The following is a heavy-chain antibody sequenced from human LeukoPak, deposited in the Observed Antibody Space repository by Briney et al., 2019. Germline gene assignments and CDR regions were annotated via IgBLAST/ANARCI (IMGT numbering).Heavy chain of an antibody. D-gene: IGHD3-22*01. CDR1: GYNLMDHA. CDR3: ARTPDTSGYFYGWYFDL. J-gene: IGHJ2*01. Sequence: GASLRVSCKASGYNLMDHALHWVRQAPGQGLEWMGIINPSGGSTSYAQKFQGRVTMTRDMSTSTDYMELSSLRSEDTAVYYCARTPDTSGYFYGWYFDLWGPGTLVTVSS. CDR2: INPSGGST. V-gene: IGHV1-46*01.